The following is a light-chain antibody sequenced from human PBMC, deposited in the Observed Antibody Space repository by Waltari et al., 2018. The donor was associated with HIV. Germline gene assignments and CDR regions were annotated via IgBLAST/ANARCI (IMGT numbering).Light chain of an antibody. CDR1: QSVTSS. J-gene: IGKJ2*01. CDR3: HQRSNWPGT. CDR2: DAS. V-gene: IGKV3-11*01. Sequence: EIALTQSPATLSLSPGARPTLSCRASQSVTSSLVWFQQKPGQPPRLLIYDASFRATGIPARFSGSGSGTDFTLTIRSLEAEDSAVYYCHQRSNWPGTFGQGTNLEI.